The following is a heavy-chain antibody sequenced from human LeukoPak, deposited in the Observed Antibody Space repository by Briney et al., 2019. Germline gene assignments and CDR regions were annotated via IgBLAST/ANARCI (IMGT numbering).Heavy chain of an antibody. CDR1: GGSIWSGNYY. D-gene: IGHD3-22*01. V-gene: IGHV4-61*02. Sequence: ASETLSLTCSVSGGSIWSGNYYWRWLRQPAGKGLEWIGRIYTSGSTNYNPSLKSRVLITIDTSKNQVSLKLSSLTAADTGGYYCARASGFYDSGGYYSGFDCWGQGALVTVSS. CDR3: ARASGFYDSGGYYSGFDC. J-gene: IGHJ4*02. CDR2: IYTSGST.